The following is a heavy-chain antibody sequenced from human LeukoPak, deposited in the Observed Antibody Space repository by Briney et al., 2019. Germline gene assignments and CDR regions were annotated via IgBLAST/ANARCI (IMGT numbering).Heavy chain of an antibody. J-gene: IGHJ6*03. V-gene: IGHV4-61*02. CDR1: GGSISSGSYY. Sequence: SQTLSLTCTVSGGSISSGSYYWTWVRQPAGKGLEWIGRIYTSGSSYYNPSLKSRVTISVDSSKNQFSLKLSSVTAADTAVYYCASSPSQYYYYMDVWGKGTTVTVSS. CDR2: IYTSGSS. CDR3: ASSPSQYYYYMDV.